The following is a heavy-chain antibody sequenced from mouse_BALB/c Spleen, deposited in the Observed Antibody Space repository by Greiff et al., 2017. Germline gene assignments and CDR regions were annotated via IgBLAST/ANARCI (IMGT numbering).Heavy chain of an antibody. CDR3: ARRDYYGIY. D-gene: IGHD1-1*01. CDR2: ISYDGSN. V-gene: IGHV3-6*02. J-gene: IGHJ2*01. Sequence: EVKVEESGPGLVKPSQSLSLTCSVTGYSITSGYYWNWIRQFPGNKLEWMGYISYDGSNNYNPSLKNRISITRDTSKNQFFLKLNSVTTEDTATYYCARRDYYGIYWGQGTTLTVSS. CDR1: GYSITSGYY.